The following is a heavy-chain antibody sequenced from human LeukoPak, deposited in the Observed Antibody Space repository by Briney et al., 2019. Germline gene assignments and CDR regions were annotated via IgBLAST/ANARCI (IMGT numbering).Heavy chain of an antibody. Sequence: KPSETLSLTCTVSGGSISSYYWSWIRQPPGKGLEWIGYIYYSGSTNYNPSLKSRVTISVDTSKNQFPLKLSSVTAADTAVYYCARIAVAGTWLDYWGQGTLVTVSS. V-gene: IGHV4-59*01. CDR2: IYYSGST. D-gene: IGHD6-19*01. J-gene: IGHJ4*02. CDR3: ARIAVAGTWLDY. CDR1: GGSISSYY.